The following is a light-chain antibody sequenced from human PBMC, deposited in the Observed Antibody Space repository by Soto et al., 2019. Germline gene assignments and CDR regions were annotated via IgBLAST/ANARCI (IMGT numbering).Light chain of an antibody. CDR2: GAS. V-gene: IGKV3-15*01. Sequence: EIVMTQSPATLSVSPGELATLSCSASQSVSSNLAWYHQQPGQAPRLLIYGASTRATGIPAKFSGRGSGTEFSLTISSLQYEDFAVYYCQQYKNWPPLTFGGGTKVEIK. CDR3: QQYKNWPPLT. CDR1: QSVSSN. J-gene: IGKJ4*01.